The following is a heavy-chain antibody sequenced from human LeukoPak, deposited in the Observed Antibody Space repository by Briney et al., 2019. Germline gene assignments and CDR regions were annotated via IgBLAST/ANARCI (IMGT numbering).Heavy chain of an antibody. J-gene: IGHJ5*02. V-gene: IGHV4-38-2*02. CDR2: ISHIGST. D-gene: IGHD4-11*01. Sequence: PSETLSLTCTVSGYSISNGYNWGWVRQPPGKGLECIGSISHIGSTYYNPSLESQVTISLDTSMNQFSLELRSVTAADTAVYYCARTYINFSNYFDPWGQGTLVTVSS. CDR3: ARTYINFSNYFDP. CDR1: GYSISNGYN.